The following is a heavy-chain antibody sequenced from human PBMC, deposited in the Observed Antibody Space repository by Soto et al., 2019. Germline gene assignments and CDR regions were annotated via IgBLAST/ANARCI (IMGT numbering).Heavy chain of an antibody. Sequence: PGESLKISCKGSGYSFTSYWIGWVRQMPGKGLEWMGIIYPGDSDTRYSPSFQGQVTISADKSISTAYLQWSSLKASDTAMYYCARGVVSKYYYYYGMDVWGQGTTVPASS. CDR3: ARGVVSKYYYYYGMDV. CDR1: GYSFTSYW. V-gene: IGHV5-51*01. J-gene: IGHJ6*02. CDR2: IYPGDSDT. D-gene: IGHD2-15*01.